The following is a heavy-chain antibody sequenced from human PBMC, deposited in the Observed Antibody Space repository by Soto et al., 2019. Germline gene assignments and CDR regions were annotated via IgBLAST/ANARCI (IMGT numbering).Heavy chain of an antibody. CDR2: ISGSGGST. CDR1: GFTFSSYA. D-gene: IGHD5-12*01. J-gene: IGHJ3*02. CDR3: SSDLGREYSGYDPAADAFDI. Sequence: GGSLRLSCAASGFTFSSYAMSWVRQAPGKGLEWVSAISGSGGSTYYADSVKGRFTISRDNSKNTLYLQMNNLRAEDTAVYYCSSDLGREYSGYDPAADAFDIWGQGTMVTVSS. V-gene: IGHV3-23*01.